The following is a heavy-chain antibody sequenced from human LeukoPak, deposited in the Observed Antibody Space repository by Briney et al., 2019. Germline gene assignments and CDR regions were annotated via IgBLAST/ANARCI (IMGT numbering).Heavy chain of an antibody. J-gene: IGHJ3*02. CDR2: IKKDGSEK. D-gene: IGHD3-16*01. Sequence: EGSLRLSCAASGFTFSSHRMSWVRQAPGKGLEWVANIKKDGSEKYYVDSVKGRFTISRDNAKTSLYLQMNSLRAEDTAVYYCARDPTSSWGTAFDIWGQGTTVTVSS. CDR1: GFTFSSHR. CDR3: ARDPTSSWGTAFDI. V-gene: IGHV3-7*01.